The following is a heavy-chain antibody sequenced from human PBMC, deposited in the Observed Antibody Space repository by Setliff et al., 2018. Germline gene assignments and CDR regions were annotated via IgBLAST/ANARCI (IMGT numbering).Heavy chain of an antibody. J-gene: IGHJ6*02. CDR2: IWNDGSTK. V-gene: IGHV3-33*01. Sequence: GGSLRLSCAASGFTSSSYGMHWVRQAPGKGLEWVALIWNDGSTKFYGDSVKGRFTISRDNSENTLYLQMNSLRAEDTAVYYCARNWATAQHYYYGMDVWGQGTTVTVSS. D-gene: IGHD2-21*02. CDR3: ARNWATAQHYYYGMDV. CDR1: GFTSSSYG.